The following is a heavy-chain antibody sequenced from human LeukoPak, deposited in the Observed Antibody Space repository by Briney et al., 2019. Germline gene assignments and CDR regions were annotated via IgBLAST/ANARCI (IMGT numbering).Heavy chain of an antibody. D-gene: IGHD1-14*01. J-gene: IGHJ4*02. CDR1: GFTFSSYG. Sequence: PGRSLRLSCAASGFTFSSYGMHWVRQAPGKGLEWVAVISYDGSNKYYADSVKGRFTISRDNSKNTLYLQMNSLRAEDTAVYYCARGPEYFDYWGQGTLVTVSS. V-gene: IGHV3-30*03. CDR3: ARGPEYFDY. CDR2: ISYDGSNK.